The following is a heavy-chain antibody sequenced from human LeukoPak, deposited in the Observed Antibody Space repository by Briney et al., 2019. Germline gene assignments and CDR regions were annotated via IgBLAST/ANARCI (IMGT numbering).Heavy chain of an antibody. D-gene: IGHD3-22*01. J-gene: IGHJ4*02. Sequence: PSETLSLTCTVSGGSISSYYWSWIRQPPGKGLEWIGYIYYSGSTNYNPSLKSRVTISVDTSKNQYSLRLRSVTAADTAVYYCARVTGYMIEDYFDYWGQGTLVTVSS. V-gene: IGHV4-59*01. CDR1: GGSISSYY. CDR2: IYYSGST. CDR3: ARVTGYMIEDYFDY.